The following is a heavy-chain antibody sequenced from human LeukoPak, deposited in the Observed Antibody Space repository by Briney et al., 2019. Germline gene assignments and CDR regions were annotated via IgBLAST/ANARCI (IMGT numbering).Heavy chain of an antibody. Sequence: PGGSLRLSCAASALTVSSNDMNWVRQAPGKGLEWVSVIYSGGSTYYADSVKGRFTISRDNSKNTVYLQMNSLRAEDTAVYYCARDPSKTWIQLWTFDYWGQGTLVTVSS. J-gene: IGHJ4*02. CDR1: ALTVSSND. D-gene: IGHD5-18*01. CDR2: IYSGGST. CDR3: ARDPSKTWIQLWTFDY. V-gene: IGHV3-53*01.